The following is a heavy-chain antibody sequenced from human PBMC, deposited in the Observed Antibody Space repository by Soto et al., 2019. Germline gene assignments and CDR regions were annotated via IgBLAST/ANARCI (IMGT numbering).Heavy chain of an antibody. Sequence: EVQLVESGGGLVQPGGSLRLSCAASGFTFSSYWMHWVRQAPGKGLVWVSRINSDGSSTSYADSVEGRLTISRDNAKNPLYLQMNSLGAEDTAVYYCARAQRYYYDSSARDYWGQGTLVTVSS. D-gene: IGHD3-22*01. CDR2: INSDGSST. CDR1: GFTFSSYW. CDR3: ARAQRYYYDSSARDY. V-gene: IGHV3-74*01. J-gene: IGHJ4*02.